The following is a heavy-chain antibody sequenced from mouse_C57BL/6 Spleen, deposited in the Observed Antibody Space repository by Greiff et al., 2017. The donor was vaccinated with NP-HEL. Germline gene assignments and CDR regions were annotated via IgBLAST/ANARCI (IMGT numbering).Heavy chain of an antibody. D-gene: IGHD2-3*01. J-gene: IGHJ2*01. Sequence: QVQLQQSGPELVKPGASVKISCKASGYAFSSSWMNWVKQRPGKGLEWIGRIYPGDGDTNYNGKFKGKATLTADKSSSTAYMQLSSLTSEDSAVYFCARTRYDGYSYYFDYWGQGTTLTVSS. CDR1: GYAFSSSW. CDR3: ARTRYDGYSYYFDY. V-gene: IGHV1-82*01. CDR2: IYPGDGDT.